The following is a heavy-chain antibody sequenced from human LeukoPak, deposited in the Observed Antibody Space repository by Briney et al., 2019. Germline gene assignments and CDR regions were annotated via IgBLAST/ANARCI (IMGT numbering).Heavy chain of an antibody. Sequence: PGGSLRLSCAASGFTFSSYAISWVRQAPGKGLQWVSGISDSGGSTYYADSVEGRFTISRDNSQNTLYLEMNTLRAEDTAVYYCAKDGKSTRVPLYFDLWGRGTLVTVSS. CDR2: ISDSGGST. V-gene: IGHV3-23*01. CDR1: GFTFSSYA. CDR3: AKDGKSTRVPLYFDL. D-gene: IGHD1-1*01. J-gene: IGHJ2*01.